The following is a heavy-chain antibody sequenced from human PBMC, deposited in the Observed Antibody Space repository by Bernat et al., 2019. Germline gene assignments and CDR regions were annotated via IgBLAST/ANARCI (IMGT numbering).Heavy chain of an antibody. V-gene: IGHV3-7*04. CDR1: GFTFSSYA. Sequence: VQLVESGGGVVQPGRSLRLSCAASGFTFSSYAIDWVRQAPGKGLEWVANIKQDGSEKYYVDSVKGRFSISRDNAKNSLYLQMNSLRAEDTAVYYCAREQSLYNRNWYGWLDPWGQGTLVTVSS. D-gene: IGHD1-7*01. CDR3: AREQSLYNRNWYGWLDP. J-gene: IGHJ5*02. CDR2: IKQDGSEK.